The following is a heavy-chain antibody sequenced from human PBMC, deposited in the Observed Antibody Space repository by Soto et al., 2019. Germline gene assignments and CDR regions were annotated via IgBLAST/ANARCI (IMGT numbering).Heavy chain of an antibody. V-gene: IGHV4-31*03. J-gene: IGHJ5*02. D-gene: IGHD4-17*01. CDR3: ARGLGPTLHNWFDP. CDR2: IYYSGST. CDR1: GGSISRGGYY. Sequence: TLSLTCTVSGGSISRGGYYWSWTRQPPGEGLEWIGYIYYSGSTYYNPSLMSRVTISVDTSKNQFSLKLTSVTAADTAVYYCARGLGPTLHNWFDPWGQGALVTVSS.